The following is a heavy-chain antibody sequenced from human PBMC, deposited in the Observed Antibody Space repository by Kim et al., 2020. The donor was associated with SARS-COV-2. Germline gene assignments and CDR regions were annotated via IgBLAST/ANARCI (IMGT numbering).Heavy chain of an antibody. V-gene: IGHV4-34*01. CDR3: ARGSRLDY. Sequence: SGSTNYNPSLKSRVTISVDTSKNQFSLKLSSVTAADTAVYYCARGSRLDYWGQGTLVTVSS. CDR2: SGST. J-gene: IGHJ4*02.